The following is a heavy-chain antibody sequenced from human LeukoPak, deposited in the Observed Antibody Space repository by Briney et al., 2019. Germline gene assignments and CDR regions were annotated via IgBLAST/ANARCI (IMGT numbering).Heavy chain of an antibody. CDR2: IFYNGDT. Sequence: SETLSLTCTVSGGSISSSSYYWGWVRQPPGKGLEWIGSIFYNGDTYYNPSLKSRVTISVDASEMQFSLKLTSVTDADTAVYYCGRAQRGNYYYYYMDVWGKGTTVTVSS. CDR3: GRAQRGNYYYYYMDV. J-gene: IGHJ6*03. CDR1: GGSISSSSYY. V-gene: IGHV4-39*01.